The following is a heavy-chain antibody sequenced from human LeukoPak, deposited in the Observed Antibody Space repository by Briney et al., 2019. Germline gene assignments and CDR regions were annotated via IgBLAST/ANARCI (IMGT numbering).Heavy chain of an antibody. CDR2: INLNSGGT. CDR3: ARDEFRQTTYGDYMDV. J-gene: IGHJ6*03. D-gene: IGHD2/OR15-2a*01. CDR1: GYTFTCYY. V-gene: IGHV1-2*02. Sequence: GASVKVSCKASGYTFTCYYMHWVRQAPGQGLEWMGWINLNSGGTNYAQKFQGRVTMTRDTSISTAYMELSRLRSDDTAVYYCARDEFRQTTYGDYMDVWGKGTTVTVSS.